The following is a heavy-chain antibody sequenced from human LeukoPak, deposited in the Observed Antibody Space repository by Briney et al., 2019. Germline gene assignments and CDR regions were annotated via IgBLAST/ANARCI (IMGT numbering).Heavy chain of an antibody. V-gene: IGHV3-33*01. CDR2: IWYDGSNK. J-gene: IGHJ4*02. CDR3: ARVAASDELDY. D-gene: IGHD3-10*01. Sequence: PGRSLRLSCAASGFTFSSYGMHWVRQAPGKGLEWVAVIWYDGSNKYYADSVKGRFTISRDNSKNTLYLQMNSLRAEDTAVYYCARVAASDELDYWGQGILVTVSS. CDR1: GFTFSSYG.